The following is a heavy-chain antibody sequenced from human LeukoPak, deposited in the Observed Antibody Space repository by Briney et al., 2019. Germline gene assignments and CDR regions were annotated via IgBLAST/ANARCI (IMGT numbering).Heavy chain of an antibody. D-gene: IGHD6-6*01. CDR2: IYYSGST. CDR3: ARGRGYSSSPGGY. J-gene: IGHJ4*02. V-gene: IGHV4-59*01. Sequence: SETLSLTCTVSGGSISSYYWSWIRQPPGKGLEWIGYIYYSGSTNYNPSLKSRVTISVDTSKNRFSLKLSSVTAADTAVYYCARGRGYSSSPGGYWGQGTLVTVSS. CDR1: GGSISSYY.